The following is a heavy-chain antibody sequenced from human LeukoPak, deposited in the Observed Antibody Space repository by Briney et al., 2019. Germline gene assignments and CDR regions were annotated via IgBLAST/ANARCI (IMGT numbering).Heavy chain of an antibody. CDR2: IKRKSDGGTT. V-gene: IGHV3-15*01. J-gene: IGHJ2*01. D-gene: IGHD4-23*01. CDR1: GVSHSNTW. Sequence: GGSLRLSCVASGVSHSNTWMSWVRQAPGKGLEWVGRIKRKSDGGTTDYPAPVKGRCTISKDDSKNTLYLQMNNLRFEDSAVYYCATGGHYFGLWGRGTLVTVSS. CDR3: ATGGHYFGL.